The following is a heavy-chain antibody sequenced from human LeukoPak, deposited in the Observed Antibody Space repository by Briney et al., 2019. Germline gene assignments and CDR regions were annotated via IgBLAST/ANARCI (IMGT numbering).Heavy chain of an antibody. CDR3: AELGITMIGGV. CDR2: ISSSGSTI. D-gene: IGHD3-10*02. J-gene: IGHJ6*04. V-gene: IGHV3-48*03. CDR1: EFTFGDYA. Sequence: GGSLRLSCTASEFTFGDYAMSWFRQAPGKGLEWVSYISSSGSTIYYADSVKGRFTISRDNAKNSLYLQMNSLRAEDTAVYYCAELGITMIGGVWGKGTTVTISS.